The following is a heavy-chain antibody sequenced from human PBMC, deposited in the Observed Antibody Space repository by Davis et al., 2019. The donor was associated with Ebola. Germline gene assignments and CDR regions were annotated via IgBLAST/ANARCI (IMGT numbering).Heavy chain of an antibody. CDR1: GYSFTSYW. CDR2: IYPGDSDT. CDR3: ARHEAATRSNVEIDGMDV. J-gene: IGHJ6*02. D-gene: IGHD5-24*01. Sequence: PGGSLRLSCKGSGYSFTSYWIGWVRQMPGKGLEWMGIIYPGDSDTRYSPSFQGQVTISADKSISTAYLQWSSLKASDTAMYYCARHEAATRSNVEIDGMDVWGQGTTVTVSS. V-gene: IGHV5-51*01.